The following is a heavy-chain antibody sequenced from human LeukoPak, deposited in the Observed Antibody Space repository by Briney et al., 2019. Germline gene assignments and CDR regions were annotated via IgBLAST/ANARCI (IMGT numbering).Heavy chain of an antibody. CDR3: ARQGSNWYFEYFQH. J-gene: IGHJ1*01. D-gene: IGHD4-11*01. CDR1: GGSISSSRNY. V-gene: IGHV4-39*01. CDR2: IHYSGST. Sequence: SETLSLTCTVSGGSISSSRNYWGWIRQPPGKRLEWIGSIHYSGSTYYSPSLKSRVTLSVDMSKNQFSLKLTSVTAADTAVYYCARQGSNWYFEYFQHWGQGTLVTVSS.